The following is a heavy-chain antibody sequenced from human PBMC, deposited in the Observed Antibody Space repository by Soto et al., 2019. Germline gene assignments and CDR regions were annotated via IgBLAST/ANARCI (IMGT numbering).Heavy chain of an antibody. V-gene: IGHV4-59*01. Sequence: SETLSLTCTVSGGSISSYYWSWIRQSAGKGLEWIGYIYYSRITNYNPSLKCRFTISVDTSKNQFSLKLSSVTAADTAVYYCATSGSYYNIAPFDYWGQGTLVTVS. CDR2: IYYSRIT. CDR3: ATSGSYYNIAPFDY. CDR1: GGSISSYY. D-gene: IGHD3-10*01. J-gene: IGHJ4*02.